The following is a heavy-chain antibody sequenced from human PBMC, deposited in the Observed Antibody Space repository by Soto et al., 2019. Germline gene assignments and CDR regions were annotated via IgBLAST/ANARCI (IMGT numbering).Heavy chain of an antibody. V-gene: IGHV3-74*01. CDR1: GFTFSNYW. CDR3: ARGARNYYYCDC. Sequence: EVQLVESGGGLVQPGGSLRLSCVASGFTFSNYWIHWVRQAPGKRLVWVSRINGDGSSTNYADSVKGQFTISRDNAKNTVYLQMNSLRVEDTAVYYCARGARNYYYCDCWGQGTLVTVSS. J-gene: IGHJ4*02. CDR2: INGDGSST. D-gene: IGHD1-7*01.